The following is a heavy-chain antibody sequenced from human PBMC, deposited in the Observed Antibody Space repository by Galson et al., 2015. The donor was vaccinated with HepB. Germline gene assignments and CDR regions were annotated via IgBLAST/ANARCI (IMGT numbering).Heavy chain of an antibody. CDR3: ARESNWAYDS. CDR1: GFRVGESF. J-gene: IGHJ4*02. V-gene: IGHV3-53*01. CDR2: IYPSGAT. D-gene: IGHD3-16*01. Sequence: SLRLSCAVSGFRVGESFLSWVRQVPGGGLEYVSDIYPSGATYYRDSVRGRFTMSRDAFQNPLYLQMNNLRVEDTAIYFCARESNWAYDSWGTGTLVTVSS.